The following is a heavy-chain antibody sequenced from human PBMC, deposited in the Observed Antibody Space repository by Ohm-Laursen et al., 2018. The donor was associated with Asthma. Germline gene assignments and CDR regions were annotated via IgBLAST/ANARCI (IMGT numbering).Heavy chain of an antibody. J-gene: IGHJ4*02. CDR2: IYYSGGT. CDR3: ARATYYHESTGYYFFDY. V-gene: IGHV4-31*03. CDR1: GDSISSGNNY. D-gene: IGHD3-22*01. Sequence: SETLSLTCTVSGDSISSGNNYWSWIRQHPGKGLEWIGYIYYSGGTYYNPSLRSRVTMLVDTSTNQFSLNLSSVSAADTAMYYCARATYYHESTGYYFFDYWGQGTLVTVSS.